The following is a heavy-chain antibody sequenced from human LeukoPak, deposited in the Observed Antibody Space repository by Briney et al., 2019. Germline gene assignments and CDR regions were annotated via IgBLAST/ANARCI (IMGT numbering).Heavy chain of an antibody. CDR3: AREESGGLFDY. CDR1: GYTFTSYD. CDR2: MNPNSGEK. Sequence: GASVKVSCKASGYTFTSYDINWVRQATGQGLEWMGWMNPNSGEKGHAQKFQGRVTITRETSINTAYMELSSLRPEDTAVYYCAREESGGLFDYWGQGTLLTVSS. V-gene: IGHV1-8*01. J-gene: IGHJ4*02. D-gene: IGHD3-16*01.